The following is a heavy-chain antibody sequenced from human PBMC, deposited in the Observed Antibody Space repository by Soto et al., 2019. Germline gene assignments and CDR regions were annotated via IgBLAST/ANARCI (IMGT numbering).Heavy chain of an antibody. V-gene: IGHV1-46*01. CDR2: INPSGGRT. J-gene: IGHJ4*02. CDR1: GYTFTNYY. CDR3: ASGGTIPGRALRY. D-gene: IGHD1-20*01. Sequence: QVQLVQSGAEVKKPGASVKVSCKASGYTFTNYYVHWVRQAPGQGLEWMGVINPSGGRTSYAQNFQGRVTMTRDNAKNSLDLQMSSLRAEDTAVYYCASGGTIPGRALRYWGQGTLVTVSS.